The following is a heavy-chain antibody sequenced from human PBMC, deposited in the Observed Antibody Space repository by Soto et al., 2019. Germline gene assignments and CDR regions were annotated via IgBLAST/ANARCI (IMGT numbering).Heavy chain of an antibody. D-gene: IGHD6-13*01. CDR3: ARVVQQLALDY. J-gene: IGHJ4*02. Sequence: EVQLVESGGGLVQPGGSLRLSCAASGFTFSSYAMHWVRQAPGKGLEYVSAISTNGGSTYYANSVKGRFNISRDNSKNTLYLQMGSLRAEDMAVYYCARVVQQLALDYWGQGTLVTVSS. V-gene: IGHV3-64*01. CDR1: GFTFSSYA. CDR2: ISTNGGST.